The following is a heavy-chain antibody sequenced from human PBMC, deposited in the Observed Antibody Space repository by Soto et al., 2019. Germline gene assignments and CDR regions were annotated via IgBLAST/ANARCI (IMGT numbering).Heavy chain of an antibody. CDR3: ARARFDS. Sequence: SETLSLTCSVSGGSVSSRNYYWTWIRQPPGKGLEWIGEVSHSGGTNYNPSLRSRVTISIDTSQYQFTLKLTSVTAAATAMYYCARARFDSWGQGNLVTVSS. V-gene: IGHV4-61*01. J-gene: IGHJ4*02. D-gene: IGHD2-15*01. CDR2: VSHSGGT. CDR1: GGSVSSRNYY.